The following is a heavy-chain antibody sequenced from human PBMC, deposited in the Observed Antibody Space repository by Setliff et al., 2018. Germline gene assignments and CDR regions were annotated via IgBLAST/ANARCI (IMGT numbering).Heavy chain of an antibody. CDR1: GDSIYNHF. CDR3: ARIRGPTGNCQEAFDI. CDR2: IYSTGST. D-gene: IGHD1-1*01. Sequence: PSETLSLTCTVSGDSIYNHFWSWVRQPPGKGLEWIGYIYSTGSTNYNPSLKSRVAISIDTSKNQFSLKLTSVTAADTAVYYCARIRGPTGNCQEAFDIWSEGTMVTVSS. V-gene: IGHV4-59*11. J-gene: IGHJ3*02.